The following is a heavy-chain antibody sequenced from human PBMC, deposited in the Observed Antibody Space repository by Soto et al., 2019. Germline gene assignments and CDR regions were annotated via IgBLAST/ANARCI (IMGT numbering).Heavy chain of an antibody. J-gene: IGHJ6*02. V-gene: IGHV3-30*18. CDR1: GFTFSSYG. CDR3: AKGRDNLQDYGDYFELSWVYYYGMDV. CDR2: ISYDGSNK. D-gene: IGHD4-17*01. Sequence: GGSLRLSCAASGFTFSSYGMHWVRQAPGKGLEWVAVISYDGSNKYYADSVKGRFTISRDNSKNTLYLQMNSLGAEDTAVYYCAKGRDNLQDYGDYFELSWVYYYGMDVWGQGTTVTVSS.